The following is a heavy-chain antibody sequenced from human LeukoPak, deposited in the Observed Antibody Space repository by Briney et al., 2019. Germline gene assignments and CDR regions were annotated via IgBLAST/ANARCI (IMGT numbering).Heavy chain of an antibody. CDR2: IRYDGSNK. Sequence: GGSLRLSCAASGFTFSSYGMHWVRQAPGKGLEWVAFIRYDGSNKYYADSVKGRFTISRDNSKNTLYLQMNSLRAEDTAVYYCAKHPRGTTVVTGVDYWGQGTLVTVSS. J-gene: IGHJ4*02. CDR3: AKHPRGTTVVTGVDY. CDR1: GFTFSSYG. D-gene: IGHD4-23*01. V-gene: IGHV3-30*02.